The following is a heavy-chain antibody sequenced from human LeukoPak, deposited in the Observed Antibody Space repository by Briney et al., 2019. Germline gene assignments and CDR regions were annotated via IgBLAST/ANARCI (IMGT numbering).Heavy chain of an antibody. D-gene: IGHD5-24*01. CDR3: ARRRRDGYNYSPY. CDR2: IYWDDDQ. Sequence: STHTLVKPTQTRTLAGTFSGFLQSPSEVRVGSFHQPAGQALQWLALIYWDDDQRYSPSLKRRLTITKDTSKNQVVLTMTNMDPVDTATYYCARRRRDGYNYSPYWGQGTLVTVSS. V-gene: IGHV2-5*02. J-gene: IGHJ4*02. CDR1: GFLQSPSEVR.